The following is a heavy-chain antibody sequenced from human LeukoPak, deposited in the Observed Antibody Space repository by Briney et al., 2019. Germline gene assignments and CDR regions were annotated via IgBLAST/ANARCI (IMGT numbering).Heavy chain of an antibody. Sequence: GASVKVSCKASGYTFTSYYMHWVRQAPGQGLEWMGIISTSGGNTGYVQKFQGRIIMTRDTSTSTVYLDLSSLRSDDTAVYYCARVWVGATKAGYGYWGQGTLVTVSS. CDR2: ISTSGGNT. J-gene: IGHJ4*02. CDR1: GYTFTSYY. CDR3: ARVWVGATKAGYGY. D-gene: IGHD1-26*01. V-gene: IGHV1-46*01.